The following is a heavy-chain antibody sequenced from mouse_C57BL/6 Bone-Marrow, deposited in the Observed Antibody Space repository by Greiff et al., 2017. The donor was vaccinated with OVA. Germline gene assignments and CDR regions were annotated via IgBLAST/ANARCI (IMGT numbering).Heavy chain of an antibody. J-gene: IGHJ3*01. Sequence: EVKLVESGAGLVKPGGSLKLSCAASGFTFSSYAMSWVRQTPEKRLEWVAYISSGGDYIYYADTVKGRFTISRDNARNTLYLQMSSLKSEDTAMYYCTREGYGSSRFAYWGQGTLVTVSA. CDR1: GFTFSSYA. V-gene: IGHV5-9-1*02. CDR2: ISSGGDYI. D-gene: IGHD1-1*01. CDR3: TREGYGSSRFAY.